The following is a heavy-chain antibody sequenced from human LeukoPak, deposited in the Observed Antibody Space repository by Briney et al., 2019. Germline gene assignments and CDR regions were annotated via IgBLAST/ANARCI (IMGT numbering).Heavy chain of an antibody. J-gene: IGHJ4*02. V-gene: IGHV1-18*04. D-gene: IGHD4-17*01. CDR3: ATHEYGDAVDMLV. CDR2: ISAYNGNT. CDR1: GYTFTGYY. Sequence: GASVKVSCKPSGYTFTGYYMYWVRQAPGQGLEWMGWISAYNGNTNYAQKLQGRVTMTTDTSTSTAYMELRSLRSDDTAVYYCATHEYGDAVDMLVWGQGTLVTVSS.